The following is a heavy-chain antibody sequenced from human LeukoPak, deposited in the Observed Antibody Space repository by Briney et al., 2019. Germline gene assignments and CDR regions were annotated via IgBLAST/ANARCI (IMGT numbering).Heavy chain of an antibody. CDR1: GYTFPSSD. J-gene: IGHJ4*02. Sequence: ASVKVSCKASGYTFPSSDVNWVRQAAGQGLEWMGWINPNSGRTGYAQKFQGRVTMTANNSISTAYMEMRSLRFDDTAVYYCARGHSGLAEAVGYEYRGQGTLITVSS. CDR3: ARGHSGLAEAVGYEY. V-gene: IGHV1-8*02. CDR2: INPNSGRT. D-gene: IGHD6-13*01.